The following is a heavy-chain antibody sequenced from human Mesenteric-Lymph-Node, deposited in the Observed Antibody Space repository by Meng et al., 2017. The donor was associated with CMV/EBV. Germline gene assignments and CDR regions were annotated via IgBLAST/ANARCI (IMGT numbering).Heavy chain of an antibody. CDR3: ARGRPFCGGTNCYYYGMDV. D-gene: IGHD2-21*01. Sequence: GESLKISCAASGFTFSDYYMSWIRQAPGKGLEWVSYISSSGSTIYYADSVKGRFTISRDNAKNSLYLQMNSLRAEDTAVYYCARGRPFCGGTNCYYYGMDVWGQGTPVTVSS. J-gene: IGHJ6*02. V-gene: IGHV3-11*01. CDR2: ISSSGSTI. CDR1: GFTFSDYY.